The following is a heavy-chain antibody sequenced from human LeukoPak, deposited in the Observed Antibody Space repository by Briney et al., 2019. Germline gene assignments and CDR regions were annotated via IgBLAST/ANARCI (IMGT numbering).Heavy chain of an antibody. D-gene: IGHD2-2*01. Sequence: GASVKVSCKASGYTFTSYGISWVRQAPGQGLEWMGWISAYNGNTNYAEKLKGRVTLTTDTSTSTAYMELRSLRSDDTAVYYCARVRGGYCSSTSCYLGYWGQGTLVTVSS. CDR2: ISAYNGNT. CDR1: GYTFTSYG. CDR3: ARVRGGYCSSTSCYLGY. J-gene: IGHJ4*02. V-gene: IGHV1-18*04.